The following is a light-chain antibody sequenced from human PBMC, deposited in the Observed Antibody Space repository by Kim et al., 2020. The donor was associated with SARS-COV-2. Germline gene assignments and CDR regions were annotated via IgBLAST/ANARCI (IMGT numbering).Light chain of an antibody. V-gene: IGKV3-15*01. CDR1: GNTSSV. J-gene: IGKJ4*01. CDR2: AAS. Sequence: VAPREKAAPSCRASGNTSSVSAWYQQGPERAPRLLMGAASTRARGIQARFGGGGSGADLSLIISRLQAEHFGNYYQQKYKVWPLTFGGGTKVDIK. CDR3: QKYKVWPLT.